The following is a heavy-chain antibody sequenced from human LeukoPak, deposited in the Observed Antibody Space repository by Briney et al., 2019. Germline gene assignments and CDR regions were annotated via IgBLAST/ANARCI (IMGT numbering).Heavy chain of an antibody. J-gene: IGHJ6*03. CDR2: ISAYNGNT. CDR3: AIRGDETLYDILTPYGYMDV. V-gene: IGHV1-18*01. Sequence: GASVKVSCKASGYTFTSYGISWVRQAPGQGLEWMGWISAYNGNTNYAQKLQGRVTMTTDTSTSTAYMELSSLRSEDTAVYYCAIRGDETLYDILTPYGYMDVWGKGTTVTVSS. D-gene: IGHD3-9*01. CDR1: GYTFTSYG.